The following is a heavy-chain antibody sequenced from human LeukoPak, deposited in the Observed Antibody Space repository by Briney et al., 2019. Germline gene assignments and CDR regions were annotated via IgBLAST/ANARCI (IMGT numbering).Heavy chain of an antibody. Sequence: PGGSLRLSCAASGFTFDDYGMSWVRHAPGKGLEWVSSINWNGGSTGYADSVKGRFTISRDNAKNSLYLQMNSLRAEDTALYYCARGQWLLYYFDYWGQGTLVTVSS. D-gene: IGHD6-19*01. V-gene: IGHV3-20*04. CDR2: INWNGGST. CDR3: ARGQWLLYYFDY. J-gene: IGHJ4*02. CDR1: GFTFDDYG.